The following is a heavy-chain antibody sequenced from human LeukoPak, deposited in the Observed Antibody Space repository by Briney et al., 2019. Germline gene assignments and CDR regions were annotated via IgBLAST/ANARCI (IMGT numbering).Heavy chain of an antibody. CDR2: IKQDGSEK. Sequence: GGSLRLSCAASGFTVSSNYMSWVRQAPGKGLEWVANIKQDGSEKYYVDSVKGRFTISRDNAKNSLYLQMNSLRAEDTAVYYCAKDQATMVRGVIIRRFDYWGQGTLVTVSS. CDR1: GFTVSSNY. D-gene: IGHD3-10*01. V-gene: IGHV3-7*01. J-gene: IGHJ4*02. CDR3: AKDQATMVRGVIIRRFDY.